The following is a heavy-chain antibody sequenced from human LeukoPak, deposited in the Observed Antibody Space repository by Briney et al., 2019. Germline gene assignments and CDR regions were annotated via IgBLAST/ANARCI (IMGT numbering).Heavy chain of an antibody. J-gene: IGHJ4*02. Sequence: GGSLRLSCAASGFTFSSYAMSCVRQAPGKGLEWVSAISGSGGSTYYADSVKGRFTISRDNSKNTLYLQMNSLRAEDTAVYYCAKDLASGRAHYFDYWGQGTLVTVSS. D-gene: IGHD6-13*01. CDR1: GFTFSSYA. CDR2: ISGSGGST. CDR3: AKDLASGRAHYFDY. V-gene: IGHV3-23*01.